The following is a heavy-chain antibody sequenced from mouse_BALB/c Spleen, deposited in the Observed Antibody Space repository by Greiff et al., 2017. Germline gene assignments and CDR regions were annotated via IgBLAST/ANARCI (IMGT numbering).Heavy chain of an antibody. CDR3: ARDKTMITTGFAY. V-gene: IGHV2-9*02. CDR1: GFSLTSYG. D-gene: IGHD2-4*01. J-gene: IGHJ3*01. Sequence: QVQLKESGPGLVAPSQSLSITCTVSGFSLTSYGVHWVRQPPGKGLEWLGVIWAGGSTNYNSALMSRLSISKDNSKSQVFLKMNSLQTDDTAMYYCARDKTMITTGFAYWGQGTLVTVSA. CDR2: IWAGGST.